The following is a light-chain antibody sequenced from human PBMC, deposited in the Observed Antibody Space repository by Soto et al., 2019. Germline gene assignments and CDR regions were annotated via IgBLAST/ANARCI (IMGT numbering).Light chain of an antibody. Sequence: DIQMTQSPSTLSASVGDRVTITCRASQSISSWLAWYQQKPGKAPKLLIYDASSLESGVPSRFSGSGSGTDFTLTISRLEPEDFAVYYCQQYGGSPRTFGQGTKVDI. J-gene: IGKJ1*01. CDR1: QSISSW. V-gene: IGKV1-5*01. CDR2: DAS. CDR3: QQYGGSPRT.